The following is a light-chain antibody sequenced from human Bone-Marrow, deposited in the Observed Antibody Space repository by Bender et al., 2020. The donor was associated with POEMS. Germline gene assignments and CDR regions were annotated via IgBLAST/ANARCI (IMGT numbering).Light chain of an antibody. CDR2: EVN. Sequence: QSALTQPASVSGSPGQSITISCTGTSSDVGAYNYVSWFQQHPGKAPKVMIYEVNKRPSGVSNRFSGSKSGNTASLTISGLQAEDEADYYCCSYAGTHTWVFGGGTKLTVL. V-gene: IGLV2-14*01. CDR1: SSDVGAYNY. J-gene: IGLJ3*02. CDR3: CSYAGTHTWV.